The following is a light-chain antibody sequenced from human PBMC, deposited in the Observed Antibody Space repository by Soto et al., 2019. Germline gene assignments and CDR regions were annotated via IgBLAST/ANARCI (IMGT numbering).Light chain of an antibody. Sequence: QSVLAQPRSVSGSPGQLLTISCTGTSSDVDDYRYVYWYQQYPGKAPKLVIYDRTKRPSGVPDRFSGSNSGNTSSLTIAGLQAEDEADYYCCSYVTTPEIFGTGTKVTVL. J-gene: IGLJ1*01. CDR1: SSDVDDYRY. V-gene: IGLV2-11*01. CDR2: DRT. CDR3: CSYVTTPEI.